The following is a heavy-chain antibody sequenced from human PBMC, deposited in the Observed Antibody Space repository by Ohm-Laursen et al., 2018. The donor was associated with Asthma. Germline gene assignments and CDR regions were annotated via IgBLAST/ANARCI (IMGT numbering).Heavy chain of an antibody. CDR3: ARKGYCSSTSCYDEGYYYYYYGMDV. V-gene: IGHV3-30*04. Sequence: SLRLSCAASGFTFRSYAMHWVRQAPGKGLEWVAGIWYDGSNKNYADSVKGRFTISRDNSKNTLYLQMNSLRAEDTAVYYCARKGYCSSTSCYDEGYYYYYYGMDVWGQGTTVTVSS. D-gene: IGHD2-2*01. J-gene: IGHJ6*02. CDR1: GFTFRSYA. CDR2: IWYDGSNK.